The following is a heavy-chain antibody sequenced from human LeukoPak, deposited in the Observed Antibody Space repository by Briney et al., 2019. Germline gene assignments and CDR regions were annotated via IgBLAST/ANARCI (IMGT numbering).Heavy chain of an antibody. CDR1: GGTFSSFA. CDR3: ARAHVVVLGAALGGMDV. J-gene: IGHJ6*02. CDR2: FIPIFGST. Sequence: ASVKASCKASGGTFSSFAISWVRQAPGQGLEWMGGFIPIFGSTKYAQKFQGRVSITADESTSTAYMELSSLRSDDTAVYYCARAHVVVLGAALGGMDVWGQGTTVTVSS. D-gene: IGHD2-15*01. V-gene: IGHV1-69*13.